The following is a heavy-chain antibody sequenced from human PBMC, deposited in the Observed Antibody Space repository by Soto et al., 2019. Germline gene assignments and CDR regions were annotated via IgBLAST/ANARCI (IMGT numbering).Heavy chain of an antibody. Sequence: EVQLVESGGGLVKPEGSLRLSCAASGFTFSHAWVSWVRQAPGKGLEWVGRIKSKSDGGTTNYAAPVKGRFTISRDDSKNTRYLQMNSLKTDDTAVYYCTTVYCSGGRCYSGTVDYWGQGTLVTVSS. J-gene: IGHJ4*02. CDR3: TTVYCSGGRCYSGTVDY. CDR2: IKSKSDGGTT. V-gene: IGHV3-15*01. D-gene: IGHD2-15*01. CDR1: GFTFSHAW.